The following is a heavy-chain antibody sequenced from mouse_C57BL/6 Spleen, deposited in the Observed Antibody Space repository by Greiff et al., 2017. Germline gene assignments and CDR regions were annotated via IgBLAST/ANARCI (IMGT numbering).Heavy chain of an antibody. CDR2: INPNNGGT. J-gene: IGHJ4*01. V-gene: IGHV1-26*01. Sequence: VQLQQSGPELVKPGASVKISCKASGYTFTDYYMNWVKQSHGKSLEWIGDINPNNGGTSYNQKFKGKATLTVDKSSSTAYMELRSLTSEDSAVYYCARRDGRYEGYAMDYWGQGTSVTVAS. CDR3: ARRDGRYEGYAMDY. D-gene: IGHD2-14*01. CDR1: GYTFTDYY.